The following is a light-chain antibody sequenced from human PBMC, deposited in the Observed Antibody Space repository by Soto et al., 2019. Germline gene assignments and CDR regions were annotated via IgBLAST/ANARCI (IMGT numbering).Light chain of an antibody. Sequence: EIVLTQSPGTLSLSPGERATLSCRASQTVSSSFLTWYQQKPGQAPRLLIYGASKRATGIPDRFSGSGSGTDFALTISRLEPEDFAVYCCQQYGNSPPTWTFGQGTKVEIK. J-gene: IGKJ1*01. CDR3: QQYGNSPPTWT. V-gene: IGKV3-20*01. CDR2: GAS. CDR1: QTVSSSF.